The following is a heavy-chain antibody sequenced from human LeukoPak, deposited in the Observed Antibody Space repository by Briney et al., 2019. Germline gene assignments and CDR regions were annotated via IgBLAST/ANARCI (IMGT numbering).Heavy chain of an antibody. CDR1: GFTFSNHY. D-gene: IGHD6-19*01. CDR2: IRQDGRDK. V-gene: IGHV3-7*03. J-gene: IGHJ4*02. Sequence: GGSLRLSCAASGFTFSNHYMSWVRQAPGKGLEWVANIRQDGRDKYYVDSVKGRFTISRDNAKNSLYLQMNSLRAEDTALYYCAKDRTIAVAGTRFYYFDYWGQGTLVTVSS. CDR3: AKDRTIAVAGTRFYYFDY.